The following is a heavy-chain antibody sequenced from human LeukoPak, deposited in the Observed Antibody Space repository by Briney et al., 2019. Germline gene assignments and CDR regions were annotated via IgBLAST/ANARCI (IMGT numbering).Heavy chain of an antibody. J-gene: IGHJ4*02. CDR1: GFTFSSYA. CDR2: FSYDGSSK. Sequence: PGGSLRLSCAASGFTFSSYAMSWVRQAPGKGLEWVTLFSYDGSSKYYADSVRGRFTISRDNSKNTLYLQMNSLRADDSAVYYCARGKGSESGYDYFLDYWGQGTLVTVSS. CDR3: ARGKGSESGYDYFLDY. V-gene: IGHV3-30-3*01. D-gene: IGHD5-12*01.